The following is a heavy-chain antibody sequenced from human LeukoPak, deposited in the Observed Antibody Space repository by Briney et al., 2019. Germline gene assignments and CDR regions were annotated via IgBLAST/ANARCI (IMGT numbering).Heavy chain of an antibody. D-gene: IGHD3-10*01. CDR3: ARGASMVRGVRDFDY. CDR1: GGSFSGYY. V-gene: IGHV4-34*01. CDR2: INHSGST. J-gene: IGHJ4*02. Sequence: SETLSLTCAVYGGSFSGYYWSWIRQPPGKGLEWVGEINHSGSTNYNPSLKSRVTISVDTSKNQFSLKLSSVTAADTAVYYCARGASMVRGVRDFDYWGQGTLVTVSS.